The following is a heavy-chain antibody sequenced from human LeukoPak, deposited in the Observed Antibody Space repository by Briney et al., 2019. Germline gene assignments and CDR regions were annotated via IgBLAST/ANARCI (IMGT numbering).Heavy chain of an antibody. CDR2: IYYSGST. J-gene: IGHJ4*02. D-gene: IGHD6-13*01. V-gene: IGHV4-38-2*01. CDR1: GFTFSSYA. Sequence: SGGSLRLSCAASGFTFSSYAMSWVRQAPGKGLEWIGSIYYSGSTYYNPSLKSRVTISVDTPKNQFSLKLSSVTAADTAVYYCARPVAAASPFDYWGQGTLVTVSS. CDR3: ARPVAAASPFDY.